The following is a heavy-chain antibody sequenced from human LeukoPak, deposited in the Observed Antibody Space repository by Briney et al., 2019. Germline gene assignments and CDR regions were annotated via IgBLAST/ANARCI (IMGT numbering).Heavy chain of an antibody. J-gene: IGHJ4*02. Sequence: TGGSLRLSCVAPGFPFSSYWMTWVRQAPGKGLEWVSGISGRDGSTYYGDSVKGRFTISRDNSKNTLYLQMNSLRAEDTAVYYCAKDRVGATGGFDHWGLGTLVTVSS. CDR2: ISGRDGST. D-gene: IGHD7-27*01. CDR1: GFPFSSYW. V-gene: IGHV3-23*01. CDR3: AKDRVGATGGFDH.